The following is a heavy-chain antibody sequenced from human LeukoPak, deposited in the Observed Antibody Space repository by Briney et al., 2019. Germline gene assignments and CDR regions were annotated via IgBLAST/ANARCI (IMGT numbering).Heavy chain of an antibody. CDR3: ARHNQGSPDY. V-gene: IGHV3-48*01. CDR1: GFIFSYYD. Sequence: GGSLRLSCVASGFIFSYYDMDWVRQAPGKGLEWISYISSSRSIMYYADSVLGRFTVSRDNAENTLYLQMNSLRGDDTAVYYCARHNQGSPDYWGQGNLVTVSS. J-gene: IGHJ4*02. CDR2: ISSSRSIM.